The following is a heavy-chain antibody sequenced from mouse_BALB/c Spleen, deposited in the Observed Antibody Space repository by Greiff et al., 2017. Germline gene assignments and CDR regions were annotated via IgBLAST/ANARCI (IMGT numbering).Heavy chain of an antibody. CDR2: INPSNGRT. Sequence: QVQLQQPGAELVKPGASVKLSCKASGYTFTSYWMHWVKQRPGQGLEWIGEINPSNGRTNYNEKFKSKATLTVDKSSSTAYMQLSSLTSEDSAVYYCARRKFITTVVVNWYFDVWGAGTTVTVSS. J-gene: IGHJ1*01. CDR1: GYTFTSYW. D-gene: IGHD1-1*01. CDR3: ARRKFITTVVVNWYFDV. V-gene: IGHV1S81*02.